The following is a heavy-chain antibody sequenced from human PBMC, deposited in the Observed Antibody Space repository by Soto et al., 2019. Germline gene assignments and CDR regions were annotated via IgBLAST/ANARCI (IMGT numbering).Heavy chain of an antibody. CDR2: IVVGIGDT. CDR3: AADKXDFRNGYYYDYFYGMDV. V-gene: IGHV1-58*01. D-gene: IGHD3-3*01. Sequence: SVKVSCKDSGLTFGSSAVQWVRQGRGQRLEWIGWIVVGIGDTNYAQKFQERVTITRDMSTSTVYMELSSLRSEDTAVYYCAADKXDFRNGYYYDYFYGMDVWGQGTTVTVSS. CDR1: GLTFGSSA. J-gene: IGHJ6*02.